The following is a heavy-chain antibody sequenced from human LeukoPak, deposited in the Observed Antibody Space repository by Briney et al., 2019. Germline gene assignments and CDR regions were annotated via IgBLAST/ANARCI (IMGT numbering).Heavy chain of an antibody. Sequence: ASVELSCKASGGTFSSYAISWVRQAPGQGLEWVGRIRSKANSYATAYAASVKGRFTISRDDSKNTAYLQMNSLKTEDTAVYYCTRQEDYYDSSGYYDVGDYWGQGNLVTVSS. CDR3: TRQEDYYDSSGYYDVGDY. V-gene: IGHV3-73*01. CDR2: IRSKANSYAT. D-gene: IGHD3-22*01. J-gene: IGHJ4*02. CDR1: GGTFSSYA.